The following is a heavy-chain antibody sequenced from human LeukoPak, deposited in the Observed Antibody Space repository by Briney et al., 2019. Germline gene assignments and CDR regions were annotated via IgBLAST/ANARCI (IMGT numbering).Heavy chain of an antibody. D-gene: IGHD3-3*01. CDR1: GFTFDDYG. CDR2: INWNGGST. J-gene: IGHJ5*02. CDR3: ARRKDFADFGSAYYPLDH. Sequence: PGGSLRLSCEVSGFTFDDYGMNWVRQPPGKGLEWISDINWNGGSTSYAASVRGRFTVSGDNAKNLLYLQMTSLRVEDTALYYCARRKDFADFGSAYYPLDHWGQGTLVTVS. V-gene: IGHV3-20*04.